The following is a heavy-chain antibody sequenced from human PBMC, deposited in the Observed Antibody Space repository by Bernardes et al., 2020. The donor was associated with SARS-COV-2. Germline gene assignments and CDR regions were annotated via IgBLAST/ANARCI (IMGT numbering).Heavy chain of an antibody. CDR2: IKQDGSEK. D-gene: IGHD4-17*01. CDR3: ARDPYGDPTGYFDY. Sequence: VWSLILSCAASEFTFSSFWMSWVRQAPGQGLEWVANIKQDGSEKHYVDSVKGRFTISRDNPKNSLYLQMNSLRAEDTAVYYCARDPYGDPTGYFDYWGQGTLVTVSS. V-gene: IGHV3-7*04. CDR1: EFTFSSFW. J-gene: IGHJ4*02.